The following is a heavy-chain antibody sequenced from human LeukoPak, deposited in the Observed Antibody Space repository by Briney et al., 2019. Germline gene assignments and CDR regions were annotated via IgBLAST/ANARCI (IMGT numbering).Heavy chain of an antibody. CDR2: IYYSGST. D-gene: IGHD3-3*01. J-gene: IGHJ5*02. Sequence: PSETLSLTCTVSGGSISSSSYYWGWLRQPPGKGLEWIGSIYYSGSTYYNPSLKSRVTISVDTSKNQFSLKLSSVTAADTAVYYCARPRFWSGYLNWFDPWGQGTLVTVSS. V-gene: IGHV4-39*07. CDR1: GGSISSSSYY. CDR3: ARPRFWSGYLNWFDP.